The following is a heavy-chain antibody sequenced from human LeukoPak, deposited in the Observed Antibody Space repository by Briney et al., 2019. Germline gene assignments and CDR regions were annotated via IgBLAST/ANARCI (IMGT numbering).Heavy chain of an antibody. J-gene: IGHJ4*02. D-gene: IGHD3-22*01. CDR1: GFTFSSYA. CDR3: ARDTTQYYYDSSGYSSYFDY. V-gene: IGHV3-30-3*01. CDR2: ISYDGSNK. Sequence: PGRSLRLSCAASGFTFSSYAMHWVRQAPGKGLEWGAAISYDGSNKYYADSVKGRFTISRDNSKNTLYLQMNSLRAEDTAVYYYARDTTQYYYDSSGYSSYFDYWGQGTLVTVSS.